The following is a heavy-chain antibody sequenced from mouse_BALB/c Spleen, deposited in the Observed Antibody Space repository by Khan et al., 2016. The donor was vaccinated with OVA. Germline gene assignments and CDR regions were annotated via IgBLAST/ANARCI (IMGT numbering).Heavy chain of an antibody. CDR3: ARGSGSARCAY. D-gene: IGHD1-3*01. Sequence: QVQLQQSGAELVRPGVSVKLSCKGSGYTFTDFAMHWVKQSHAKSLEWIGVISTYYGDATYNQKFKDKATMTVDKSSSTAYMELARLTSDDSAISYSARGSGSARCAYGGQGTLVTVSA. CDR2: ISTYYGDA. J-gene: IGHJ3*01. V-gene: IGHV1S137*01. CDR1: GYTFTDFA.